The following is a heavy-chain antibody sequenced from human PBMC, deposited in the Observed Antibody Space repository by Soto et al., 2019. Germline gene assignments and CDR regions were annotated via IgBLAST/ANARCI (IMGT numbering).Heavy chain of an antibody. CDR1: GFTFSNAW. J-gene: IGHJ4*02. Sequence: GGSLRLSCAASGFTFSNAWMNWVRQAPGKGLEWVGRIKSKTDGGTTDYAAPVKGRFTISRDDSKNTLYLQMNSLKTEDTAVYYCTTDTITGKYDYVWGSYRSFDYWGQGTLVTVSS. CDR3: TTDTITGKYDYVWGSYRSFDY. CDR2: IKSKTDGGTT. V-gene: IGHV3-15*07. D-gene: IGHD3-16*02.